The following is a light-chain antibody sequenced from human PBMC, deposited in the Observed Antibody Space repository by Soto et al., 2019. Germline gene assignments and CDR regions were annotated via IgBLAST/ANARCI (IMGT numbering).Light chain of an antibody. J-gene: IGKJ1*01. Sequence: EVVLTQSPGTLSLSPGDTATLSCRATQSISSGYLAWYQQKPGQAPRLLIYGASSRANGIPDRFSGIGSGADFTLTITGLAPDNFAVYYCQNYGSSTRTFGQGTKVEIK. CDR3: QNYGSSTRT. V-gene: IGKV3-20*01. CDR1: QSISSGY. CDR2: GAS.